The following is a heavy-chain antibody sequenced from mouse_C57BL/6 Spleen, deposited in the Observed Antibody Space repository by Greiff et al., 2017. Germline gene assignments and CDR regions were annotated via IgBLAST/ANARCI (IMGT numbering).Heavy chain of an antibody. Sequence: VQLVESGAELVRPGASVTLSCKASGYTFTDYEMHWVKQTPVHGLEWIGAIDPETGGTAYNQKFKGKAILTADKSSSTAYMELRSLTSEDSAVYYCTRPNWDGWFAYWGQGTLVTVSA. CDR1: GYTFTDYE. J-gene: IGHJ3*01. CDR2: IDPETGGT. CDR3: TRPNWDGWFAY. V-gene: IGHV1-15*01. D-gene: IGHD4-1*02.